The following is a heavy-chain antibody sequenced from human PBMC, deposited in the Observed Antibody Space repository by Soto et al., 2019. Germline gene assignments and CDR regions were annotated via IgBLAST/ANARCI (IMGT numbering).Heavy chain of an antibody. Sequence: GGSLRLSCVASGFTFSSYAMHWVRQAPGKGLEWVAVISYDGSNKYYADSVKGRFTISRDNSKNTLYLQMNSLRAEDTAVYYCARGGYCSGGSCYSWISYYYGMDVWGQGTTVTVSS. V-gene: IGHV3-30-3*01. CDR3: ARGGYCSGGSCYSWISYYYGMDV. CDR1: GFTFSSYA. CDR2: ISYDGSNK. J-gene: IGHJ6*02. D-gene: IGHD2-15*01.